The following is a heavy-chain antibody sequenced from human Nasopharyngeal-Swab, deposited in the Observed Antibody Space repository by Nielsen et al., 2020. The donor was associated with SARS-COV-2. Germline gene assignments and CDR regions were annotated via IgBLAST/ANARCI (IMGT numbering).Heavy chain of an antibody. J-gene: IGHJ3*02. D-gene: IGHD6-19*01. CDR1: GYTFNNYY. CDR2: INPGSGGT. CDR3: ARDIVKAVAGDAFDI. V-gene: IGHV1-46*02. Sequence: ASVKVSCKASGYTFNNYYIHWVRQAPGQGLEWMGMINPGSGGTTYAQKFQGRVTMTRDTSTSTVFMDLSSLRSEDTAVYYCARDIVKAVAGDAFDIWGQGTMVTVSS.